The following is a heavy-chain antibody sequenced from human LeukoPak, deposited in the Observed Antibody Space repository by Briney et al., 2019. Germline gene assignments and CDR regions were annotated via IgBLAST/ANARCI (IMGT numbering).Heavy chain of an antibody. J-gene: IGHJ3*02. CDR3: ARDSGGATPVDAFDI. CDR2: IYYSGST. V-gene: IGHV4-39*02. Sequence: SETLSLTCAVSGGSISSNSYYWGWIRQPPGKGLEWIGSIYYSGSTYYNPSLKSRVTISVDTSKNQFSLKLSSVTAADTAVYYCARDSGGATPVDAFDIWGQGTMVTVSS. D-gene: IGHD1-26*01. CDR1: GGSISSNSYY.